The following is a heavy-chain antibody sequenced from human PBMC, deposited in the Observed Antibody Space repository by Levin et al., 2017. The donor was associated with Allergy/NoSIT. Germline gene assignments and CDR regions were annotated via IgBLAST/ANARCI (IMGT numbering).Heavy chain of an antibody. V-gene: IGHV4-34*01. CDR3: ARGSEYEEPTISNYYYYYGMDV. J-gene: IGHJ6*02. CDR1: GGSFTAHY. D-gene: IGHD1-1*01. Sequence: SETLSLTCAVSGGSFTAHYWNWIRQSPGKGLEWIGEINHSGGTNYNPSLKSRVTISADTSSSQISLRLTSMNAADTAVYYCARGSEYEEPTISNYYYYYGMDVWGQGTTVTVSS. CDR2: INHSGGT.